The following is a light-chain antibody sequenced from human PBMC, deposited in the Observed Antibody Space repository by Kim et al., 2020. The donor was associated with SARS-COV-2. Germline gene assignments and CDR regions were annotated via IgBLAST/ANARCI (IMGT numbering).Light chain of an antibody. J-gene: IGKJ4*01. Sequence: DIVMTQSPDSLAVSLGERATINCKSSQSALYSSNNKNYLAWYQQKPGQPPKLLIYWASTRESGVPDRFSGSGSGTDFTLTISSLQAEDVAVYYCQQYYSTSLTFGGGTKVDIK. CDR1: QSALYSSNNKNY. CDR3: QQYYSTSLT. V-gene: IGKV4-1*01. CDR2: WAS.